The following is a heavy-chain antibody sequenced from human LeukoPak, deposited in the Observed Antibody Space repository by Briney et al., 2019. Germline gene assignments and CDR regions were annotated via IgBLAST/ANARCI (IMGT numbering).Heavy chain of an antibody. V-gene: IGHV3-9*01. CDR3: ARDKTYYFDY. CDR1: GFCFDNYA. CDR2: ISWTSNNI. Sequence: SGRSLRLSCAASGFCFDNYAMFWVRQSPGKGLEWVSGISWTSNNIAYADSVKGRFTTSRDNAKNSLYLQMNSLRAEDTAVYYCARDKTYYFDYWGQGTLVTVSS. J-gene: IGHJ4*02.